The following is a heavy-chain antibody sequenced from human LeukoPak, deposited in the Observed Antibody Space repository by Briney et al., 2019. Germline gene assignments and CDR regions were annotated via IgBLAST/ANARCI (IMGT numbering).Heavy chain of an antibody. D-gene: IGHD6-19*01. CDR3: AKDFKQWLVLYAFDI. CDR2: ISWNSGSI. V-gene: IGHV3-9*01. J-gene: IGHJ3*02. Sequence: GGSLRLSCAASGFTFDDYAMHWVRQAPGKGLEWVSGISWNSGSIGYADSVKGRFTISRDNAKNSLYLQMNSLRAKDTALYYCAKDFKQWLVLYAFDIWGQGTMVTVSS. CDR1: GFTFDDYA.